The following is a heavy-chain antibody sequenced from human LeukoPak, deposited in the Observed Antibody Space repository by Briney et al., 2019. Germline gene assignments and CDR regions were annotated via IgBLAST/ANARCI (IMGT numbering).Heavy chain of an antibody. CDR3: ARISNYHFDY. CDR2: ISSDSGTI. D-gene: IGHD4/OR15-4a*01. Sequence: PGGSLRLSYAASGFTFFAYDMGWVRQAPGKGLEWISYISSDSGTIYHADSVKGQFTISRDNAENSLYLQLNSLRDEDTAVYYCARISNYHFDYWGQGTLVTVSS. V-gene: IGHV3-48*02. CDR1: GFTFFAYD. J-gene: IGHJ4*02.